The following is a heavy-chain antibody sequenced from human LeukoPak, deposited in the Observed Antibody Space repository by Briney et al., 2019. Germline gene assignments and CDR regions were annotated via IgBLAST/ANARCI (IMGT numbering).Heavy chain of an antibody. CDR1: GGSISSSSYY. Sequence: SETLSLTCTVSGGSISSSSYYWGWIRQPPGKGLEWIGSIYYSGSTYYNPSLKSRVTISVDTSKNQFSLKLSSVTAADTAVYYCARLGSQFRYYNVLLHWFDPWGQGTLVTVSS. V-gene: IGHV4-39*01. CDR3: ARLGSQFRYYNVLLHWFDP. J-gene: IGHJ5*02. CDR2: IYYSGST. D-gene: IGHD2/OR15-2a*01.